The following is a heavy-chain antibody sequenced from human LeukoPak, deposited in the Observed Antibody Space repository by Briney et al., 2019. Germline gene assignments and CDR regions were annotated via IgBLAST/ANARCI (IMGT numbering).Heavy chain of an antibody. D-gene: IGHD6-6*01. Sequence: SETLSLTCTVSGGSISSYYWSWIRQPPGKGLEWIGYIYYSGSTNYNPSLKSRVTISVDTSKNQFSLKLSSVTAADTAVYYCARAPTTYSSSSPWFDPWGQGTLVTVSS. J-gene: IGHJ5*02. CDR2: IYYSGST. CDR3: ARAPTTYSSSSPWFDP. V-gene: IGHV4-59*01. CDR1: GGSISSYY.